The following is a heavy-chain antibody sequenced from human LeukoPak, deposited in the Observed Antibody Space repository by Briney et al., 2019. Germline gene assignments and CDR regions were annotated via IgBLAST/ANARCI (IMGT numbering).Heavy chain of an antibody. V-gene: IGHV3-23*01. CDR3: AKTTDLYSGSYFDY. CDR1: GFTFSSYA. CDR2: ISGSGGST. Sequence: PGGSLRLSCAASGFTFSSYAMSWVRQAPGKGLEWVSAISGSGGSTYYADSVKGRFTISRDSSKNTLYLQMNSLRAEDTAVYYCAKTTDLYSGSYFDYWGQGTLVTVSS. D-gene: IGHD1-26*01. J-gene: IGHJ4*02.